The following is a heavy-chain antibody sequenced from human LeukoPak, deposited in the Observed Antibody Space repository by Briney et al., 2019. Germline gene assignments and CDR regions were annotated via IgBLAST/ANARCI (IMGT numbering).Heavy chain of an antibody. J-gene: IGHJ3*02. CDR3: ARVPDYDYVWGSYRPLYAFDI. D-gene: IGHD3-16*02. Sequence: SETLSLTCTVSGGSISSHYWSWIRQPPGKGLEWIGYIYYSGSTNYNPSLKSRVTISVDTSKNQFSLKLSSVTAADTAVYYCARVPDYDYVWGSYRPLYAFDIWGQGTMVTVSS. CDR1: GGSISSHY. CDR2: IYYSGST. V-gene: IGHV4-59*11.